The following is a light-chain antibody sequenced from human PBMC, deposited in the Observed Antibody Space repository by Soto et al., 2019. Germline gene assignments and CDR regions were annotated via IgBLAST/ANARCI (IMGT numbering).Light chain of an antibody. CDR2: KAS. J-gene: IGKJ1*01. Sequence: IQMTLYPSTLSASVGESVPITCRASQTISSWLAWYQQKPGKAPKLLIYKASTLKSGVPSRFSGSGSGTEFTLTISSLQPDDFATYYCQHYNSYSEAFAQRAKVDI. CDR1: QTISSW. V-gene: IGKV1-5*03. CDR3: QHYNSYSEA.